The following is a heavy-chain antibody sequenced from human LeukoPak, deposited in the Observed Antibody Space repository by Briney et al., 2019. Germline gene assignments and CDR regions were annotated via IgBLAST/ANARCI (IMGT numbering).Heavy chain of an antibody. D-gene: IGHD3-16*01. CDR2: INTNTGNP. CDR3: ASSPRHDYVWGSYPGGAFDI. V-gene: IGHV7-4-1*02. J-gene: IGHJ3*02. Sequence: ASVKVSCKASGYTFTSYAMNWVRQAPGQGLEWMGWINTNTGNPTYAQGFTGRFVFSLDTSVSTAYLQISSLKAEDTAVYYCASSPRHDYVWGSYPGGAFDIWGQGTMVTVSS. CDR1: GYTFTSYA.